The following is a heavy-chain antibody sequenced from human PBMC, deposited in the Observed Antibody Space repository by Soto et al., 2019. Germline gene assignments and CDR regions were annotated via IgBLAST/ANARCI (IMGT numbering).Heavy chain of an antibody. D-gene: IGHD3-16*01. J-gene: IGHJ6*03. CDR1: RDTFNKYA. Sequence: QVQLVQSGAEVKKPGSSVKVSCKTSRDTFNKYAFNWVRQAPGQGLEWMGWIIPIFSSRNYAEKFQGRVTITAEDSTSTAYMDRRSLRFEDSAVYYCASCETYLWFWGKAPTVTVFS. V-gene: IGHV1-69*01. CDR2: IIPIFSSR. CDR3: ASCETYLWF.